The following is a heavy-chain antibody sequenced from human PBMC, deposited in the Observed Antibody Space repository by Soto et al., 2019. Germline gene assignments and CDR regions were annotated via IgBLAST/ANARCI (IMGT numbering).Heavy chain of an antibody. CDR2: ITGSGGST. J-gene: IGHJ4*02. CDR3: AKENGYSSSWFEFDC. D-gene: IGHD6-13*01. CDR1: GFTFSTYS. V-gene: IGHV3-23*01. Sequence: PGGSLRLSCAASGFTFSTYSMNWVRQAPGKGLEWVSAITGSGGSTHYADSVKGRFTISRDNSKNTLYLQMNSLRAEDTAVYYCAKENGYSSSWFEFDCWGQGTLVTVSS.